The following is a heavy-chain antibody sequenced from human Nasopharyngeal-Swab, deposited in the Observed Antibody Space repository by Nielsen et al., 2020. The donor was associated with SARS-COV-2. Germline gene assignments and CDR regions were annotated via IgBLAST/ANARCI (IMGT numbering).Heavy chain of an antibody. J-gene: IGHJ6*02. CDR3: ARRAARYYYGMDV. V-gene: IGHV4-59*01. D-gene: IGHD6-6*01. CDR1: GGSISSYY. Sequence: GSLRLSCTVSGGSISSYYWSWIRQPPGKGLEWIGYIYYSGSTNYNPSLKSRVTISVDTSKNQFSLKLSSVTAADTAVYYCARRAARYYYGMDVWGQGTTVTVSS. CDR2: IYYSGST.